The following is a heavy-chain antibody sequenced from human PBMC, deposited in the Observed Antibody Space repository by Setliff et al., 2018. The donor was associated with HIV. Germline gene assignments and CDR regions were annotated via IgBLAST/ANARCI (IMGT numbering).Heavy chain of an antibody. Sequence: GESLKISCKGSGYIFGLYWIAWVRQMPGKGLEWMGIIYPGDSEARYSPSFQGQVTVSADKSISTAYLQWSSLKASDTAIYYCARSHFITLFGVIYYPGYFDLWGRGTQVTVSS. D-gene: IGHD3-3*01. J-gene: IGHJ2*01. V-gene: IGHV5-51*01. CDR2: IYPGDSEA. CDR3: ARSHFITLFGVIYYPGYFDL. CDR1: GYIFGLYW.